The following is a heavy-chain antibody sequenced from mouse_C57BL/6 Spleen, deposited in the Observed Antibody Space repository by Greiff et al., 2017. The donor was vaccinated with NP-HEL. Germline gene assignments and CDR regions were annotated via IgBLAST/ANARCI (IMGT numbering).Heavy chain of an antibody. J-gene: IGHJ2*01. CDR3: AREGYYGSRGDYFDY. CDR1: GYSFTDYN. D-gene: IGHD1-1*01. CDR2: INPNYGTT. Sequence: VQLQQSGPELVKPGASVKISCKASGYSFTDYNMNWVKQSNGKSLEWIGVINPNYGTTSYNKKFKGKATLTVDPSSSTAYMQLNSLTSEDSAVYYWAREGYYGSRGDYFDYWGQGTTLTVSS. V-gene: IGHV1-39*01.